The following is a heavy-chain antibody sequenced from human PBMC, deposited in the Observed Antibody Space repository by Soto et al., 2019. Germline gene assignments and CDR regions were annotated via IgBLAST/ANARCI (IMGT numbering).Heavy chain of an antibody. V-gene: IGHV4-34*02. CDR2: ITHSGST. CDR3: ARDWMK. Sequence: QVQLQQWGAGLLKPSETLSLTCGLYGGSFSGYYWTWIRQPPGKGLEWVGEITHSGSTNYNPSLESRVSISIDTSQNHFSLKLTSVTAADTAVYYCARDWMKWGQGTLVTVSS. J-gene: IGHJ4*02. CDR1: GGSFSGYY. D-gene: IGHD2-2*03.